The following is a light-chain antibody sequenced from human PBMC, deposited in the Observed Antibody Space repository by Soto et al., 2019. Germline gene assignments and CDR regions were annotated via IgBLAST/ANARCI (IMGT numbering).Light chain of an antibody. CDR2: DTS. V-gene: IGKV3-11*01. CDR3: QQRSNWPLT. Sequence: TQSPSTLSASVGDRVTISCRASQSVAGSLAWYQQKPGQAPRLLIYDTSNRAGGIPARFSGSGSGTDFTLTISSLEPDDFAVYYCQQRSNWPLTFGGGTKVDI. CDR1: QSVAGS. J-gene: IGKJ4*01.